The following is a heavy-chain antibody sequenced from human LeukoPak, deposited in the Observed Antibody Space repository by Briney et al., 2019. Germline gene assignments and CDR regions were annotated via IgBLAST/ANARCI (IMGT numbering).Heavy chain of an antibody. CDR2: FDPEDGET. D-gene: IGHD6-19*01. CDR3: ATHLQSSGWYLASEAPLDY. Sequence: ASVKVSCKVSGYTLTELSMHWVRQAPGKGLEWMGGFDPEDGETIYAQKFQGRVTMTEDTSTDTAYMELSSLRSEDTAVYYCATHLQSSGWYLASEAPLDYWGQGTLVTVSS. J-gene: IGHJ4*02. V-gene: IGHV1-24*01. CDR1: GYTLTELS.